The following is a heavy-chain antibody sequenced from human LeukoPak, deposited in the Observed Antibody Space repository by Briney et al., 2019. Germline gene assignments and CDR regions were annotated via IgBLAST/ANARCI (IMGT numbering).Heavy chain of an antibody. J-gene: IGHJ3*02. CDR2: ISYDASAE. D-gene: IGHD3/OR15-3a*01. V-gene: IGHV3-30*03. CDR1: GFTFSSYG. CDR3: ARDRGSYDLGDDAFDI. Sequence: PGGSLRLSCAASGFTFSSYGMSWVRQAPGKGLEWVAVISYDASAEDYADFVKGRFTISRDDSKNTLYLQLNSLRAEDTALYYCARDRGSYDLGDDAFDIWGQGTMVTVSS.